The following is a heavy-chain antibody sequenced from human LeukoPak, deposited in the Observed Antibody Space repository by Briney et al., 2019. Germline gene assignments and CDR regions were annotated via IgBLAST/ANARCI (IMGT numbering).Heavy chain of an antibody. D-gene: IGHD3-22*01. J-gene: IGHJ4*02. V-gene: IGHV3-33*01. Sequence: PGGSLRLSCAASGFTFSSYGMHWVRQAPGKGREWVAVIWYDGSNKYYADSVKRRFTISRDNSKNTLYLQMNSLRAEDTAVYYCARDQGGYYYDSSGYDYWGQGTLVTVSS. CDR3: ARDQGGYYYDSSGYDY. CDR1: GFTFSSYG. CDR2: IWYDGSNK.